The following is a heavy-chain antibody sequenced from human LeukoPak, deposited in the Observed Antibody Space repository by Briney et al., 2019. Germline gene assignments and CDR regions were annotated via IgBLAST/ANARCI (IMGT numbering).Heavy chain of an antibody. Sequence: GRSLRLPCAASGFIFSSYGMHWVRQAPGKGLEWVAVIWYDGSNKFYADSVKGRFTISRDNSKNTLYLQMNSLRAEDTAVYYCATYGDSRRRDWYFDLWGRGTLVTVSS. J-gene: IGHJ2*01. CDR3: ATYGDSRRRDWYFDL. CDR1: GFIFSSYG. CDR2: IWYDGSNK. V-gene: IGHV3-33*01. D-gene: IGHD4-17*01.